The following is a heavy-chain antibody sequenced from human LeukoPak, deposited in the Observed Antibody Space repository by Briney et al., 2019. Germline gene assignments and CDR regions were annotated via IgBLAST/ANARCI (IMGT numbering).Heavy chain of an antibody. D-gene: IGHD3-16*01. CDR2: IIPIFGRA. CDR3: ARVRRPFGSWYFDL. Sequence: ASVKVSCKASGDTFSSYAISWVRQAPGQGLEWMGRIIPIFGRANYVQKFQGRVTITADKSTSTAYMELSSLRSDDTAVYYCARVRRPFGSWYFDLWGRGTLVTVSS. V-gene: IGHV1-69*04. J-gene: IGHJ2*01. CDR1: GDTFSSYA.